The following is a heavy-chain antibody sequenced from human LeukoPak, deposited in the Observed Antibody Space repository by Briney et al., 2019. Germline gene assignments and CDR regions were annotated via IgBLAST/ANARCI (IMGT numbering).Heavy chain of an antibody. Sequence: SETLSLTCTVSGGSISSYYWSWIRQPPGKGLEWIGYIYYSGSTNYNPSLKSRVTISVDTSKNQFSLKLSSLTAADTAVYYCARRGPVTTPYYYYYMDVWGKGTTVTVSS. J-gene: IGHJ6*03. D-gene: IGHD4-17*01. CDR3: ARRGPVTTPYYYYYMDV. CDR2: IYYSGST. CDR1: GGSISSYY. V-gene: IGHV4-59*08.